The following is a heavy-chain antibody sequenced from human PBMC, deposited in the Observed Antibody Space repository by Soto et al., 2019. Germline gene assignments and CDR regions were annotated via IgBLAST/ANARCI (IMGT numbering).Heavy chain of an antibody. CDR3: ARGDYDFWSGYYAEVNWFDP. J-gene: IGHJ5*02. CDR2: IWYDGSNK. CDR1: GFTFSSYG. D-gene: IGHD3-3*01. V-gene: IGHV3-33*01. Sequence: QVQLVESGGGVVQPGRSLRLSCAASGFTFSSYGMHWVRQAPGKGLEWVAVIWYDGSNKYYADSVKGRFTISRDNSKNTLYLQMNSLRGEDTAVYYCARGDYDFWSGYYAEVNWFDPWGQGTLVTVSS.